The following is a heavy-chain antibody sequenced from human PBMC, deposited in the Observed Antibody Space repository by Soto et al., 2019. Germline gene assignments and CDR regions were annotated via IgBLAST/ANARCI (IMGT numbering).Heavy chain of an antibody. D-gene: IGHD3-16*01. V-gene: IGHV4-39*01. J-gene: IGHJ4*02. Sequence: QLQLQESGPGLVKPSETLSLTCTVSGGSISSSSYYWGWIRQPPGKGLEWIGSIYYSGSTYYNPSLKSRVTXXVXTXXNQFSLKLSSVTAADTAVYYCARLPPYVRQYYFDYWGQGTLVTVSS. CDR1: GGSISSSSYY. CDR3: ARLPPYVRQYYFDY. CDR2: IYYSGST.